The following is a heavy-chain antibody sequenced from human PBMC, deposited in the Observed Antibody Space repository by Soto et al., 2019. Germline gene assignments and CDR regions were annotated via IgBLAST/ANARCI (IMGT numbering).Heavy chain of an antibody. CDR1: GYTFFTYK. CDR3: SKPRGSWTSEKWFDP. Sequence: GASVKVSCKASGYTFFTYKISWVRQAPGQGLEWRGWISTYSGDTKYAQKFQGRGTMTTDPSTTTAYLELRSLRSEDTARHYCSKPRGSWTSEKWFDPWGQGTLVTVSS. CDR2: ISTYSGDT. V-gene: IGHV1-18*01. D-gene: IGHD3-10*01. J-gene: IGHJ5*02.